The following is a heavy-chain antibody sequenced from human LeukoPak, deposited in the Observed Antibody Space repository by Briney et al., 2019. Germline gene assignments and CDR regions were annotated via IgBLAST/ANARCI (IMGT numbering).Heavy chain of an antibody. CDR3: ARTTIVVVPAVDFDY. D-gene: IGHD2-2*01. V-gene: IGHV4-34*01. CDR2: INHSGST. Sequence: SETLSLTCAVYGGSFSSYYWSWVRQPPGKGLEWVGEINHSGSTTYNPSLKSRVTISVDTSKNQFSLKLSSVTAADTAVYYCARTTIVVVPAVDFDYWGEGTLVTVSS. J-gene: IGHJ4*02. CDR1: GGSFSSYY.